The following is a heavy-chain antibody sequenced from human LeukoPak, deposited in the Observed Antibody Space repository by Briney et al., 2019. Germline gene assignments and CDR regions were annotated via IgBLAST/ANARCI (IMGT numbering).Heavy chain of an antibody. CDR2: IYSGGNA. V-gene: IGHV3-66*01. D-gene: IGHD5-18*01. J-gene: IGHJ4*02. CDR1: GFTFSNYV. CDR3: ARAGYNYAYDY. Sequence: PGGSLRLSCAASGFTFSNYVASWVRQAPGKGLEWVSVIYSGGNAYYADSVKGRFTISRDNSKNTLYLQMNSLRAEDTAVYYCARAGYNYAYDYWGQGTLVTVSS.